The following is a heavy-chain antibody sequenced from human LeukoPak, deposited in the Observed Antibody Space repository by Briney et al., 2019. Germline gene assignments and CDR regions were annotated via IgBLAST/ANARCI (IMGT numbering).Heavy chain of an antibody. D-gene: IGHD3-16*01. V-gene: IGHV3-74*01. J-gene: IGHJ4*02. CDR3: VRDSRPGGAMGLYHNFDL. CDR1: GFTFSSYW. Sequence: PGGSLRLSCAASGFTFSSYWMHWVRQAPGKGLVWVSRINTDGSSTSYADSVKGRFTISRDNAKNTLYLQMNTLRGDDTALYFCVRDSRPGGAMGLYHNFDLWGLGTLVTVSS. CDR2: INTDGSST.